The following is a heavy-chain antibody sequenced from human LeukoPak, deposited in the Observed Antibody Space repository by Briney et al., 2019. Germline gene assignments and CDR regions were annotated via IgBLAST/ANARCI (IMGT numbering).Heavy chain of an antibody. J-gene: IGHJ5*02. Sequence: ASVTVACKTAGCTLTGSYLHWVGQVPGQGLEWMGWANPSTGGTKSAQQFEGRVTMTRDTSNTTGYLELRSLRLHDTATYYSARGGTFCSITTCHEFDPWGQGTLVIVSS. CDR1: GCTLTGSY. CDR2: ANPSTGGT. D-gene: IGHD2-2*01. V-gene: IGHV1-2*02. CDR3: ARGGTFCSITTCHEFDP.